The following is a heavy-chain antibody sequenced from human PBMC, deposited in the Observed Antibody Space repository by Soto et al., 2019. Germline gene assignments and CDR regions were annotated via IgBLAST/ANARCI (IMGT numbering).Heavy chain of an antibody. CDR1: GGGFSTYG. V-gene: IGHV1-69*01. CDR3: AGDGLGGGSGSYRNWFDP. CDR2: IIPLFGTP. J-gene: IGHJ5*02. Sequence: QEQLVQSGAEVKKPGSSVKISCKPSGGGFSTYGINWVRQAPGQGLEWMGGIIPLFGTPNYAQKFQGRVTMTEESTTTADMELRNLRSEDTAMYYCAGDGLGGGSGSYRNWFDPWGQGTLVIVSS. D-gene: IGHD3-10*01.